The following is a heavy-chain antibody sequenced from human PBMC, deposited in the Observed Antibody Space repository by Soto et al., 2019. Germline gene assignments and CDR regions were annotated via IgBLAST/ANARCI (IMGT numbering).Heavy chain of an antibody. J-gene: IGHJ4*02. CDR3: TRDRGSKTGSPFY. Sequence: QVQVVESGGGGVQPGTSLRLSCPASGFAFSGYALHWVRRAPGKGLEWVAAMSDDGANKYYADSVKGRFTISRDNSKNTLYLQMNSLRPEDTAVYYCTRDRGSKTGSPFYWGQGTLVTVSS. CDR1: GFAFSGYA. D-gene: IGHD3-9*01. V-gene: IGHV3-30-3*01. CDR2: MSDDGANK.